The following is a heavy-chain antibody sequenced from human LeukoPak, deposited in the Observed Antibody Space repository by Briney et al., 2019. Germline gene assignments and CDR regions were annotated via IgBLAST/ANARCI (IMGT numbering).Heavy chain of an antibody. CDR2: INPNSGGT. V-gene: IGHV1-2*02. Sequence: GASVKVSCKASGYTFTDSYMHWVRQAPGQGLEWMGWINPNSGGTNYAQKFQGRVTMTRDTSITTAYMDLSRLRSDDTAVYYCAIGGYYDILTGPPGHYYYYYMDVWGKGTTVSVSS. CDR1: GYTFTDSY. D-gene: IGHD3-9*01. J-gene: IGHJ6*03. CDR3: AIGGYYDILTGPPGHYYYYYMDV.